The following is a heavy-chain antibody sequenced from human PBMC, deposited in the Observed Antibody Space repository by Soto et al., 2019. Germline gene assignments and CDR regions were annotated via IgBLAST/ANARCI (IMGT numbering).Heavy chain of an antibody. CDR1: GFTFSSYA. J-gene: IGHJ4*02. V-gene: IGHV3-30-3*01. CDR2: ISYDGSNK. D-gene: IGHD6-19*01. CDR3: ARDRYDGYSSGWYLIDY. Sequence: PGGSLRLSCAASGFTFSSYAMHWVRQAPGKGLEWVAVISYDGSNKYYADSVKGRFTISRDNSKNTLYLQMNSLRAEDTAVYYCARDRYDGYSSGWYLIDYWGQGTLVTVSS.